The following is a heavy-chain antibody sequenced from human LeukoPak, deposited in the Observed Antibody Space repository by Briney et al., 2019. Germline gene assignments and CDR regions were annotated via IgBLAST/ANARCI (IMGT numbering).Heavy chain of an antibody. V-gene: IGHV1-2*02. J-gene: IGHJ4*02. CDR1: GYSFSGYY. Sequence: RPSVKVSCKASGYSFSGYYLHWVRQAPGQGLEWMGWINPNSGGTNYAQKFQGRVTMTRDTSISTAYMELSRLRSDDTAVYYCARDSSTSFSFDYWGQGTLVTVSS. CDR2: INPNSGGT. CDR3: ARDSSTSFSFDY. D-gene: IGHD1-26*01.